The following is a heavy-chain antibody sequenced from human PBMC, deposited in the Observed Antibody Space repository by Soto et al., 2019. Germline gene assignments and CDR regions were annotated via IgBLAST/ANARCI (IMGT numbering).Heavy chain of an antibody. V-gene: IGHV1-8*02. CDR1: GYTFTSYG. Sequence: ASVKVSCKASGYTFTSYGISWVRQAPGQGLEWMGWMNPNSGNTGYAQKLQGRVTMTRNTSISTAYMELSSLRSEDTAVYYCARAFSLGTVTTQEGGIERYYYYYYYMDVWGKGTTVTVSS. D-gene: IGHD4-17*01. CDR3: ARAFSLGTVTTQEGGIERYYYYYYYMDV. CDR2: MNPNSGNT. J-gene: IGHJ6*03.